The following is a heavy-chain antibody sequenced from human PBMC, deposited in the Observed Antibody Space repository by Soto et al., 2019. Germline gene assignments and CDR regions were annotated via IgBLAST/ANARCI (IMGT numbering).Heavy chain of an antibody. Sequence: SETLSLTCTVSGGSISSYYWSWIRQPPGKGLEWIGYIYYSGSTNYNPSLKSRVTISVDTSKNQFSLKLSSVTAADKAVYYCAREGGFSDCSSTSCYLGWFDPWGQGTLVTVSS. D-gene: IGHD2-2*01. CDR2: IYYSGST. V-gene: IGHV4-59*01. CDR1: GGSISSYY. CDR3: AREGGFSDCSSTSCYLGWFDP. J-gene: IGHJ5*02.